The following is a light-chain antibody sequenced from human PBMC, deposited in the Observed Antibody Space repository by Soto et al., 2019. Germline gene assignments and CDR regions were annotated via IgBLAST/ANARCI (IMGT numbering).Light chain of an antibody. CDR1: SSDVGGYNF. V-gene: IGLV2-14*01. Sequence: QAVLTQPASVSGSPGQSITISCTGTSSDVGGYNFVSWYQQYPGKAPKLIIYDVTDRPSGVSIRFSGSKSDNTASLTISGLQAEDEADYYCSSYSISSTRYVFGTGTQLTVL. J-gene: IGLJ1*01. CDR3: SSYSISSTRYV. CDR2: DVT.